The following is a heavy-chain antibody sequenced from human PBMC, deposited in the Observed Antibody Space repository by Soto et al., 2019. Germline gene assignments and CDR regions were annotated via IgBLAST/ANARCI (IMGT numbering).Heavy chain of an antibody. CDR2: IIPIFGTA. J-gene: IGHJ4*02. V-gene: IGHV1-69*13. CDR1: GCTFSSYA. CDR3: ARCLYDFWSGYYSPSPIFDY. D-gene: IGHD3-3*01. Sequence: SVKVSCKASGCTFSSYAISWVRQAPGQGLEWMGGIIPIFGTANYAQKFQGRVTITADESTSTAYMELRSLRSDDTAVYYCARCLYDFWSGYYSPSPIFDYWGQGTLVTVSS.